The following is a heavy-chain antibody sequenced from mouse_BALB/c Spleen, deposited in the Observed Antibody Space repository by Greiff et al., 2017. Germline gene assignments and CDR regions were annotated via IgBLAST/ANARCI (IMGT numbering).Heavy chain of an antibody. J-gene: IGHJ4*01. CDR2: ISSGGSYT. Sequence: EVQGVESGGGLVKPGGSLKLSCAASGFTFSSYAMSWVRQSPEKRLEWVAEISSGGSYTYYPDTVTGRFTISRDNAKNTLYLEMSSLRSEDTAMYYCARVYDGSPYAMDYWGQGTSVTVSS. D-gene: IGHD2-3*01. CDR1: GFTFSSYA. CDR3: ARVYDGSPYAMDY. V-gene: IGHV5-9-4*01.